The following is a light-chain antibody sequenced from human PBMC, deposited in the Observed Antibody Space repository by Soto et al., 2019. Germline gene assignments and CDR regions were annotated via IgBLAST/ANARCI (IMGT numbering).Light chain of an antibody. Sequence: EIVMTQSPATLSVSPGERATLSCRASQSVSSDLAWYQQKPGQAPRLLIYGASTRATGIPARFSGSGSGTEFTLTISSLQSEDFAVYYCQQYGRSPLTFGPGTKVDIE. CDR3: QQYGRSPLT. CDR2: GAS. CDR1: QSVSSD. J-gene: IGKJ3*01. V-gene: IGKV3-15*01.